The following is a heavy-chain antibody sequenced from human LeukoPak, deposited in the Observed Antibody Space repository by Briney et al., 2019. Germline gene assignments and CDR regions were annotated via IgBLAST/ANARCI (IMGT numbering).Heavy chain of an antibody. CDR2: INHSGST. J-gene: IGHJ5*02. CDR3: AGLERGYSYGYWFDP. D-gene: IGHD5-18*01. CDR1: GFTFSDYY. V-gene: IGHV4-34*08. Sequence: GSLRLSCAASGFTFSDYYMSWIRQPPGKGLEWIGEINHSGSTNYNPSLKSRVTISVDTSKNQFSLKLSSVTAADTAVYYCAGLERGYSYGYWFDPWGQGTLVTVSS.